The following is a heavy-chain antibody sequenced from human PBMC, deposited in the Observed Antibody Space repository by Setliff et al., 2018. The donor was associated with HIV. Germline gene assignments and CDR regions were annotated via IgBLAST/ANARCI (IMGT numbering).Heavy chain of an antibody. Sequence: PGGSLRLSCVASGFTFSSYAMHWVRQAPGKGLEFVSTISNNGGRTFYADSVKGRFTISRDNAKNSLYLQMNSLGAEDTAVYYCSRDDISGQLLLDYWGQGALVTVSS. J-gene: IGHJ4*02. CDR3: SRDDISGQLLLDY. CDR1: GFTFSSYA. CDR2: ISNNGGRT. V-gene: IGHV3-64*02. D-gene: IGHD2-2*01.